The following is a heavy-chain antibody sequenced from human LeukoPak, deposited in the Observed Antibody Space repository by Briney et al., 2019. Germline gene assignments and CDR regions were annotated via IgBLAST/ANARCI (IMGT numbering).Heavy chain of an antibody. CDR2: IYHSGST. J-gene: IGHJ4*02. V-gene: IGHV4-4*02. D-gene: IGHD2-15*01. CDR1: GGSISSSNW. CDR3: ARAGGSSDY. Sequence: PSETLSLTCGVSGGSISSSNWWTWVRQPPGKGLECIGEIYHSGSTNYNLSLKSRVTISVDKSKNQFSLKLSSVTAADTAIYYCARAGGSSDYWGQGTLVTVSS.